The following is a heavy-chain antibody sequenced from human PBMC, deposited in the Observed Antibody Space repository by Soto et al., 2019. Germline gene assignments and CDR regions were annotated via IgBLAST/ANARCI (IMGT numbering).Heavy chain of an antibody. CDR2: IYHSGST. CDR3: AGGGAIFGVVIIPVGDDY. Sequence: PSETLSLTCAVSGGSISSGGYSWSWIRQPPGKGLEWIGYIYHSGSTYYNPSLKSRVTISVDRSKNQFSLKLSSVTAADTAVYYCAGGGAIFGVVIIPVGDDYWGQGTLVTVSS. J-gene: IGHJ4*02. CDR1: GGSISSGGYS. V-gene: IGHV4-30-2*01. D-gene: IGHD3-3*01.